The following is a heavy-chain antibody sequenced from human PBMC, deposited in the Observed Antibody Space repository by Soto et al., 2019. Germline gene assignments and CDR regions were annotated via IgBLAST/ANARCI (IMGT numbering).Heavy chain of an antibody. CDR3: ARDRTDYGDLGGMDV. J-gene: IGHJ6*02. CDR2: IYHSGST. D-gene: IGHD4-17*01. CDR1: GGSISSGGYS. Sequence: SETLSLTYAVSGGSISSGGYSWSWIRQPPGKGLEWIGYIYHSGSTYYNPSLKSRVTISVDRSKNQFSLKLSSVTAADTAVYYCARDRTDYGDLGGMDVWGQGTTVTVSS. V-gene: IGHV4-30-2*01.